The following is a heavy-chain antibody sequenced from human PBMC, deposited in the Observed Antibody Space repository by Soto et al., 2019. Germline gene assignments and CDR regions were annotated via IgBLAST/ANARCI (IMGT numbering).Heavy chain of an antibody. CDR2: IIPIFGTA. J-gene: IGHJ6*02. CDR1: GYTFSSYA. D-gene: IGHD2-15*01. CDR3: CNLSSGGYYYYYGMDV. Sequence: SVKVSCKASGYTFSSYAISWLRQSPGQGLEWMGGIIPIFGTANYAQKFQGRVTITADESTSTAYMELSSLRSEDTAVYYCCNLSSGGYYYYYGMDVWGQGTTVTVSS. V-gene: IGHV1-69*13.